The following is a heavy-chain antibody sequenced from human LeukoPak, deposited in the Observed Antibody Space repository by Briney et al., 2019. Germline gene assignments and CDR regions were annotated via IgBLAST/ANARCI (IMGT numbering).Heavy chain of an antibody. J-gene: IGHJ6*03. CDR3: ARGRGSSARLGYYFYYIDV. Sequence: ASVKVACKAPGYTFTSYGIHWVRQAPGQGLEWMGWINTNTGNPTYAQGFTGRFVFSLETSVSTSYLQISSPKAEDTAVYYCARGRGSSARLGYYFYYIDVWGKGTTVTVSS. V-gene: IGHV7-4-1*02. CDR1: GYTFTSYG. D-gene: IGHD1-26*01. CDR2: INTNTGNP.